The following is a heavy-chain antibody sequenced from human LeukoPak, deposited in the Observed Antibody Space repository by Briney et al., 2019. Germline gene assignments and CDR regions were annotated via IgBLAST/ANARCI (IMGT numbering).Heavy chain of an antibody. D-gene: IGHD5-24*01. CDR1: GFTFSSYA. V-gene: IGHV3-64*01. Sequence: GGSLRLSCAASGFTFSSYAMHWVRQAPGKGLEYVSAISSNGGSTYYANSVKGRFTISRDNSKNTLYLQMGSLRAEDMAVYYCARFGIVEMATIYDYWGQGTLVTVSS. J-gene: IGHJ4*02. CDR3: ARFGIVEMATIYDY. CDR2: ISSNGGST.